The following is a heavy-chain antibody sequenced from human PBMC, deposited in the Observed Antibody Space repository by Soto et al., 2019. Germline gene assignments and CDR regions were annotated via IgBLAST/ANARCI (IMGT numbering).Heavy chain of an antibody. J-gene: IGHJ4*02. D-gene: IGHD3-10*01. Sequence: GGSLRLSCAASGFIFSTYWMAWVRQAPGKGLEWVANIKPDGSEKHHADSVKGRFTISRDNAHNSVSLQMDSLRAEDTGVYYCARDPVRGDDFNFDYWGQGIQVTVSS. CDR2: IKPDGSEK. V-gene: IGHV3-7*01. CDR3: ARDPVRGDDFNFDY. CDR1: GFIFSTYW.